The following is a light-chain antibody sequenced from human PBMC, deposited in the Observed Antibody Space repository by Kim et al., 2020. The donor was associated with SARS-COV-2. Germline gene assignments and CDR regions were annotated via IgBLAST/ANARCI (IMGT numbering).Light chain of an antibody. CDR2: KVS. CDR1: QGLVHSDGNTY. J-gene: IGKJ2*01. Sequence: DVVITQSPLSLSVTLGQPASISCRSSQGLVHSDGNTYLNWFQQRPGQSPRRLVYKVSNRDSGVPDRFSGSGSGTDFTLKISRVEADDVGVYYCTQGTHLPYTFGQGTKLEI. CDR3: TQGTHLPYT. V-gene: IGKV2-30*02.